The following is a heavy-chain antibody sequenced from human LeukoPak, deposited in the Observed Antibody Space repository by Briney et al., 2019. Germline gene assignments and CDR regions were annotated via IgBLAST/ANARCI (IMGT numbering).Heavy chain of an antibody. CDR3: AREGAVEWLRPEYNWFDP. CDR1: GYTFTGYY. J-gene: IGHJ5*02. D-gene: IGHD5-12*01. V-gene: IGHV1-2*02. CDR2: INPNSGGT. Sequence: ASVKVSCKASGYTFTGYYMHWVRQAPGQGLEWMGWINPNSGGTNYAQKFQGRVTMTRDTSISTAYMELSRLRSDDTAVYYCAREGAVEWLRPEYNWFDPWGQGTLVTVSS.